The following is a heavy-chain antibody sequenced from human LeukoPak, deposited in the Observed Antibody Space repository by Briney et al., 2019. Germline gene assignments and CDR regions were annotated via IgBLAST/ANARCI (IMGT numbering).Heavy chain of an antibody. Sequence: GGSLRLSCAASGFTFSSYAMSWVRQAPGKGLEWVSGISGSGGSTYYADSVKGRFTISRDNSKNTLYLQMNSLRAEDTAVYYCAKDRELLPFYCDSWGQGTLVTVSS. CDR2: ISGSGGST. D-gene: IGHD1-26*01. J-gene: IGHJ4*02. V-gene: IGHV3-23*01. CDR1: GFTFSSYA. CDR3: AKDRELLPFYCDS.